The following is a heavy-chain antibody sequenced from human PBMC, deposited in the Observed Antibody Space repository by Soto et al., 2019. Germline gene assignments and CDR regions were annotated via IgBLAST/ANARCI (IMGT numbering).Heavy chain of an antibody. Sequence: VGSLRLSCAASGFTFSSYAMHWVRQAPGKGLEWVAVISYDGSNKYYADSVKGRFTISRDNSKNTLYLQMNSLRAEDTAVYYCARDMVRGVIYYYYGMDVWGQGTTVTVSS. CDR3: ARDMVRGVIYYYYGMDV. CDR1: GFTFSSYA. V-gene: IGHV3-30-3*01. CDR2: ISYDGSNK. D-gene: IGHD3-10*01. J-gene: IGHJ6*02.